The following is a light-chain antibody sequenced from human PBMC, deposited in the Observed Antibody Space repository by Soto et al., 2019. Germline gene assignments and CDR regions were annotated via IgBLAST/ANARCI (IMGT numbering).Light chain of an antibody. Sequence: QSALTQPPSASGSPGQSVTISCTGTSSDVGGYNYVSWYQQHPGKAPKLMIYEINKRPSGVPDRFSGSKSCSTASLTVSGLQAEDEADYYCSSFAGSGTVFGTGTKLTVL. CDR2: EIN. J-gene: IGLJ1*01. CDR3: SSFAGSGTV. V-gene: IGLV2-8*01. CDR1: SSDVGGYNY.